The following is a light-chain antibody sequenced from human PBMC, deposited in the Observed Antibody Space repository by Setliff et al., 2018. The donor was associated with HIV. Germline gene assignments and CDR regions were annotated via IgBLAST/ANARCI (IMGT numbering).Light chain of an antibody. J-gene: IGKJ1*01. V-gene: IGKV4-1*01. CDR2: WAS. CDR1: QSLLYSSNNKNY. Sequence: DIVMTQSPDSLAVSLGERATINCKSSQSLLYSSNNKNYLVWYQQKPGQPPKLLIYWASTRESGVPDRFSGSGSGTDVTLTISSLQAEDVAVYYCQQYYNTPWTFGQGTKVDIK. CDR3: QQYYNTPWT.